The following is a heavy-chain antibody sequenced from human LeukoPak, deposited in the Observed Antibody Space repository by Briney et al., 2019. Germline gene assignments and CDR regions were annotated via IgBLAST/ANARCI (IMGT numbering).Heavy chain of an antibody. D-gene: IGHD6-19*01. Sequence: PSETLSLTCTVSGGSISSYYWSWIRQPPGKGLEWIGYIYYSGSTNYNPSLKSRVTISVDTSKNQFSLKLSSVTAADTAVYYCARDYTLYISGWFLDYWGQGTLVTVSS. V-gene: IGHV4-59*01. CDR1: GGSISSYY. J-gene: IGHJ4*02. CDR3: ARDYTLYISGWFLDY. CDR2: IYYSGST.